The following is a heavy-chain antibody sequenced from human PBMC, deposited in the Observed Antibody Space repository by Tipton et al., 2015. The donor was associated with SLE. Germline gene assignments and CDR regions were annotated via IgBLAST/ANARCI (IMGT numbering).Heavy chain of an antibody. CDR2: ISGYNGNT. V-gene: IGHV1-18*01. CDR1: GYTFTMYG. J-gene: IGHJ4*02. Sequence: QSGPEVKKPGASVKVSCKASGYTFTMYGIAWVRQAPGQGLEWMGWISGYNGNTKYAQKFQDRVMLTTDKTTTTAYMDLMSLTSDDTAVYYCARAISQQYSTIWSDYWGQGTLVTVSS. CDR3: ARAISQQYSTIWSDY. D-gene: IGHD2-2*01.